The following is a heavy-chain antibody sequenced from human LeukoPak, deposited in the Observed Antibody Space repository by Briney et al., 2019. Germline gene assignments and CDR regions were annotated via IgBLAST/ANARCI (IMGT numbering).Heavy chain of an antibody. Sequence: GASVKVSCKASGGTFSSYAISWVRQAPGQGLEWMGGIIPIFGTANYAQKFQGRVTITADKSTSTAYMELSSLRSEDTAVYYCARVFREYQLLWTHGFDPWGQGTLVTVSS. J-gene: IGHJ5*02. CDR1: GGTFSSYA. V-gene: IGHV1-69*06. CDR3: ARVFREYQLLWTHGFDP. D-gene: IGHD2-2*01. CDR2: IIPIFGTA.